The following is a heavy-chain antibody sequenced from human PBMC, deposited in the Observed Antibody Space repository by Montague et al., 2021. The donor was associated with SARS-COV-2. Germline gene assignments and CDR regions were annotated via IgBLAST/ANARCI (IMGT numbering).Heavy chain of an antibody. V-gene: IGHV2-70*01. Sequence: VKPTPTLALTCTFSGVSLSTSGMCVSWIRQPPGKALEWLAVIDCDYDKSYGTSLKTRLTISKDTSKNQVVLTMTNMDPVDTATYYCARMPDQVWLDYWGQGILITVP. D-gene: IGHD5-18*01. CDR1: GVSLSTSGMC. CDR2: IDCDYDK. J-gene: IGHJ4*02. CDR3: ARMPDQVWLDY.